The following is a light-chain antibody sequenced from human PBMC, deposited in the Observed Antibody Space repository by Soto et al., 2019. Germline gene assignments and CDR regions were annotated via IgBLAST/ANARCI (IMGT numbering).Light chain of an antibody. CDR1: QGISGY. Sequence: IQLTQSPSFLSASVGDRVSITCRAIQGISGYLAWYQQKPGKAPKLLIYAASTLQSVVTSKFSGSGSGTEVNLTINSRQTEDLATYYCQQLNSYPFTVGPGTKVDIK. V-gene: IGKV1-9*01. CDR3: QQLNSYPFT. CDR2: AAS. J-gene: IGKJ3*01.